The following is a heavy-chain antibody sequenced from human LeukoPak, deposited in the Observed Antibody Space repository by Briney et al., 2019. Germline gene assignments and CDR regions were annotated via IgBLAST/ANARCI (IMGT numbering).Heavy chain of an antibody. CDR3: ARAYKAGRYYYYYMDV. V-gene: IGHV1-46*01. CDR2: FNPGGGGT. J-gene: IGHJ6*03. CDR1: GYTFTSYY. D-gene: IGHD3-10*01. Sequence: GASVKVSCKASGYTFTSYYLHWVRQAPGQGLEWVGMFNPGGGGTSYAQKFQGRITVTGDMSTSTVYMEVTSLRSEDTAVYYCARAYKAGRYYYYYMDVWGKGTTVTVSS.